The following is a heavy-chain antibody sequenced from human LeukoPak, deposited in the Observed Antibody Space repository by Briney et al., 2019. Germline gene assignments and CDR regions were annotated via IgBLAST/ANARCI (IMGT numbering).Heavy chain of an antibody. CDR2: INPSGGST. J-gene: IGHJ5*02. Sequence: GASLKISCKGSRYSFNNYWIAWVRQMPGKGLEWVGIINPSGGSTSYAQKFQGRVTMTRDTSTSTVYMELSSLRSEDTAVYYCARDRRAAADHDGNWFDPWGQGTLVTVSS. D-gene: IGHD6-13*01. CDR3: ARDRRAAADHDGNWFDP. CDR1: RYSFNNYW. V-gene: IGHV1-46*02.